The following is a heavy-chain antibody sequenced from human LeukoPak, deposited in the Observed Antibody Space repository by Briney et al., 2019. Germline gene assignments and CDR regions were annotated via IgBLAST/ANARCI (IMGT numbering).Heavy chain of an antibody. V-gene: IGHV3-33*01. CDR2: IWYDGSNL. CDR3: ARDKNYYGSGSPSLDAFDI. Sequence: GGSLRLSCAASGFPFSSYGMHWVRQAPGKGLEWVALIWYDGSNLYYADSVKGRFTISKDSSKNTLSLHMNSLRAEDTAVYYCARDKNYYGSGSPSLDAFDIWGQGTMVTVSS. D-gene: IGHD3-10*01. CDR1: GFPFSSYG. J-gene: IGHJ3*02.